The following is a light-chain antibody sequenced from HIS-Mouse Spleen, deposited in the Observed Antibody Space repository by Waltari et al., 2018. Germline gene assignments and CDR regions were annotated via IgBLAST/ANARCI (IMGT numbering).Light chain of an antibody. CDR1: RSYAGSSNL. CDR2: EGS. Sequence: QSALTQPASVSGSPGQSINLSCTGPRSYAGSSNLFSRYQQHPGKAPKLMIYEGSKRPSGVSNRFSGSKSGNTASLTISGLQAEDEADYYCCSYAGSSTLVFGGGTKLTVL. V-gene: IGLV2-23*01. CDR3: CSYAGSSTLV. J-gene: IGLJ2*01.